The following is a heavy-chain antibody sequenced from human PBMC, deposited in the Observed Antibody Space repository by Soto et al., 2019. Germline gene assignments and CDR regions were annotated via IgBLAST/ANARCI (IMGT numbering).Heavy chain of an antibody. Sequence: GASVKVSCQASGYTFTGYYMHWVRQAPGQGLEWMGWINPNSGGTNYAQKFQGRVTMTRDTSISTAYMELSRLRSDDTAVYYCARASRLYYYYGMDVWGQGTTVTVSS. D-gene: IGHD6-13*01. CDR1: GYTFTGYY. CDR2: INPNSGGT. V-gene: IGHV1-2*02. CDR3: ARASRLYYYYGMDV. J-gene: IGHJ6*02.